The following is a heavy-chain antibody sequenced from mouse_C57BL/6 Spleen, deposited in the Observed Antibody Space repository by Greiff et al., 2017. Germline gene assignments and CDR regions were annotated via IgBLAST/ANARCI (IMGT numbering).Heavy chain of an antibody. J-gene: IGHJ1*03. CDR1: GYTFTSYW. CDR2: IDPSDSYT. CDR3: ARKGGYCGSTFYWYFEV. V-gene: IGHV1-69*01. D-gene: IGHD1-1*01. Sequence: QVQLQQPGAELVMPGASVKLSCKASGYTFTSYWMHWVKQRPGQGLEWIGEIDPSDSYTNYNQKFKGKSTLTVDKSSSTAYMQLSSLTCEDSAVYYCARKGGYCGSTFYWYFEVWGTGTTVTVSS.